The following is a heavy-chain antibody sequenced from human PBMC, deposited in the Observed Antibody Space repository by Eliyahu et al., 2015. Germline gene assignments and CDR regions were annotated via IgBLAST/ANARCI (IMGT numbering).Heavy chain of an antibody. J-gene: IGHJ4*02. V-gene: IGHV4-34*01. Sequence: QVQLQQWGAGXLKPSETLSLTCAVYGGSFXGYXWSXIRQPPRXGRXWIGKINHSGSTNYNPSLKSRVTXSVDTSKNQFSLKMSSVTAADTAVYYCARGDYYGSGSYYIDSWGRGTLVTVSS. CDR2: INHSGST. D-gene: IGHD3-10*01. CDR1: GGSFXGYX. CDR3: ARGDYYGSGSYYIDS.